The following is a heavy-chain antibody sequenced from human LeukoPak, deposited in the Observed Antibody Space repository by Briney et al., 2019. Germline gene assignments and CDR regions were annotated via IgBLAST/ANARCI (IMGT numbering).Heavy chain of an antibody. Sequence: SETLSLTCTVSGGSISSYYWSWIRQPPGKGLEWIGYIYYSGSTNYNPSLKSRVTISVDTSKNQFSLKLSSVTAADTAVYYCARAVTGTHYGMDVWGQGTTVTVSS. CDR3: ARAVTGTHYGMDV. CDR2: IYYSGST. V-gene: IGHV4-59*01. J-gene: IGHJ6*02. D-gene: IGHD1-20*01. CDR1: GGSISSYY.